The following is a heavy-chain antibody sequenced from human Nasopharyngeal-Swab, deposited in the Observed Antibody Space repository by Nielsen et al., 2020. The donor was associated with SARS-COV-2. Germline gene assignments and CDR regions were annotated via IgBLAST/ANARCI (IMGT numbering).Heavy chain of an antibody. CDR1: GGSISSYY. V-gene: IGHV4-59*08. J-gene: IGHJ3*02. CDR2: IYYSGST. CDR3: ARKRGGRGAFDI. Sequence: SETLSLTCTVSGGSISSYYWSWIRQPPGTGLAWIGSIYYSGSTNYNPSLKSRVTISVDTSKNQFSLKRSSVTAADTAWDYCARKRGGRGAFDIGGQGTMVTVS. D-gene: IGHD3-16*01.